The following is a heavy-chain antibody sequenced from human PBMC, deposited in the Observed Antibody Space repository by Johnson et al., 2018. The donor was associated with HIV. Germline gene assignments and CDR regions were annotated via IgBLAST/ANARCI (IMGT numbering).Heavy chain of an antibody. D-gene: IGHD3-10*01. CDR3: ARSMRGAFDV. Sequence: QVQLVESGGGVVQPGRSLRLSCAASGFTFISYAMHWVRQAPGKGLEWVAVISYDGSNKYYADSVKGRFTISRDNSKNTLYLQMNSLRAEDTAVYYCARSMRGAFDVWGQGTMVTVSS. CDR2: ISYDGSNK. CDR1: GFTFISYA. J-gene: IGHJ3*01. V-gene: IGHV3-30-3*01.